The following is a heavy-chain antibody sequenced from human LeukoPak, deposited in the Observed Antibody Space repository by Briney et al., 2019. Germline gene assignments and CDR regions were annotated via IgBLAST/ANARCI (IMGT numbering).Heavy chain of an antibody. CDR3: AIDVEVFYVLTDFSPYGMDV. CDR2: ISHTSEYT. Sequence: GGSLRLSCAASGFTFSSYAMSWVRQAPGKGLEWVSAISHTSEYTYHADSVKGRFTISRDKSKKTLYLQMNSLRAEDTAIYYCAIDVEVFYVLTDFSPYGMDVWGQGTTVTVSS. J-gene: IGHJ6*02. CDR1: GFTFSSYA. V-gene: IGHV3-23*01. D-gene: IGHD2/OR15-2a*01.